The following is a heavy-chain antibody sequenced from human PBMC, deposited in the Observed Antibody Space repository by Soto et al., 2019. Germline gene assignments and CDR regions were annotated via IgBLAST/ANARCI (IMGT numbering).Heavy chain of an antibody. CDR2: ISAYNGST. CDR3: ARDDIAVAGSDAFDI. D-gene: IGHD6-19*01. Sequence: YTFTSYGISWVRQAPGQGLEWMGWISAYNGSTNYAQKLQGRVTMTTDSSTSTAYMELRSLRSDDTSVYYCARDDIAVAGSDAFDIWGQGTMVTVSS. CDR1: YTFTSYG. V-gene: IGHV1-18*01. J-gene: IGHJ3*02.